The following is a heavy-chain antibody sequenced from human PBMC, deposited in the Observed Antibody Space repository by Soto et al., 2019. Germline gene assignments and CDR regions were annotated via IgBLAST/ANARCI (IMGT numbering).Heavy chain of an antibody. J-gene: IGHJ1*01. Sequence: ETLSLTCTVSGGSVSNSSHYWTWIRQPPGKGLEWIGYVYYTGSTNYNPSLHSRVTISVDTSKNQFSLTLSSVTAADTAMYFCGRDFGSGHADVWGQGTLVTVSS. D-gene: IGHD1-26*01. CDR2: VYYTGST. CDR3: GRDFGSGHADV. CDR1: GGSVSNSSHY. V-gene: IGHV4-61*01.